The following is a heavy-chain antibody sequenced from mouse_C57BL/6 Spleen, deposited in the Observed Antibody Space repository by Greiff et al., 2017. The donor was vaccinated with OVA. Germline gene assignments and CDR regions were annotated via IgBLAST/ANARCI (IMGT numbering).Heavy chain of an antibody. J-gene: IGHJ2*01. CDR3: ERIVDYYGSSVDY. Sequence: QVQLQQPGAELVRPGSSVKLSCKASGYTFTSYWMHWVKQRPIQGLEWIGNIDPSDSETHYNQKFKDKATLTVDKSSSTAYMQLSSLTSEDTTVYYGERIVDYYGSSVDYWGQGTTLTVSS. CDR2: IDPSDSET. V-gene: IGHV1-52*01. D-gene: IGHD1-1*01. CDR1: GYTFTSYW.